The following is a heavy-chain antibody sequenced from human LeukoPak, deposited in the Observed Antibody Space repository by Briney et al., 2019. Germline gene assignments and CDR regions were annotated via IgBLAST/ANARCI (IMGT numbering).Heavy chain of an antibody. CDR3: AKMIAPRIKDYFDY. J-gene: IGHJ4*02. CDR2: ISASGAGT. D-gene: IGHD6-6*01. CDR1: GFTFSSYA. V-gene: IGHV3-23*01. Sequence: GGSLRLSCAASGFTFSSYAMGWVRQAPGKGLEWVSGISASGAGTYSADSVKGRFTISRDNSKNTLYLQMNSLRAEDTAVYYCAKMIAPRIKDYFDYWGQGTLVTISS.